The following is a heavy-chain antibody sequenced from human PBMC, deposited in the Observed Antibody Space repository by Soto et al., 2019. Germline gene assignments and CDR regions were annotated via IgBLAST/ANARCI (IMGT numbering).Heavy chain of an antibody. CDR2: ISSSSSTI. V-gene: IGHV3-48*01. CDR3: GRGTIFGVNMDA. Sequence: GGSLRLSCAASGFTFSSYSMNWVRQAPGKGLEWVSYISSSSSTIYYTDSVKGRFTISRDNAKNSLYLQMNSLRAEDTAEYYWGRGTIFGVNMDAWGQGTRGTVSS. J-gene: IGHJ6*02. CDR1: GFTFSSYS. D-gene: IGHD3-3*01.